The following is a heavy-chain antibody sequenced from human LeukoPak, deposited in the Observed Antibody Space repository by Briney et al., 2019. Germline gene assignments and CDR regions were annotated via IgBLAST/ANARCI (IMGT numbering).Heavy chain of an antibody. J-gene: IGHJ4*02. Sequence: GESLKISCKGSGYSFNSYWIGWVRQMPGKGLEWMGIIYPGDSDTRYSPSFQGQVTISADKSLSTTYLQWSSLKASDSAIYYCSRHPRICGRASCYAGGGGSNYFDSWGQGTLVTVSS. D-gene: IGHD2-2*01. CDR1: GYSFNSYW. CDR2: IYPGDSDT. CDR3: SRHPRICGRASCYAGGGGSNYFDS. V-gene: IGHV5-51*01.